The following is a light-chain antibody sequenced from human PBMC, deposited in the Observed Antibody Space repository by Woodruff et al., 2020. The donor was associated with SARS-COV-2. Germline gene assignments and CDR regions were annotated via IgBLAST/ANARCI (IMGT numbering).Light chain of an antibody. CDR3: QQLNSYPPSIT. J-gene: IGKJ5*01. CDR2: AAS. V-gene: IGKV1-9*01. Sequence: KAPKLLIYAASTLQSGVPSRFSGSGSGTEFTLTISSLQPEDFATYYCQQLNSYPPSITFGQGTRLEIK.